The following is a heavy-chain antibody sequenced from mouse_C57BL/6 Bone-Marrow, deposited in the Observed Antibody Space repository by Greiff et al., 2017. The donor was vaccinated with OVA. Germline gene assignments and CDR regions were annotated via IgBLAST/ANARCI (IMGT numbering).Heavy chain of an antibody. CDR2: IWSDGST. D-gene: IGHD1-1*01. J-gene: IGHJ1*03. V-gene: IGHV2-6*03. CDR1: GFSLTSYG. CDR3: ARENYGSRWYFDV. Sequence: QVQLQQSGPGLVAPSQSLSITCTVSGFSLTSYGVHWVRQPPGKGLEWLVVIWSDGSTTYNSALKSRLSISKDNSKSQVFLKMNSLQTDDTAMYYCARENYGSRWYFDVWGTGTTVTVSS.